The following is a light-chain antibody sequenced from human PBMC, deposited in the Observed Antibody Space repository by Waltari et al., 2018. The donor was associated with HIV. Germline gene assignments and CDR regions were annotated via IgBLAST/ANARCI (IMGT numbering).Light chain of an antibody. J-gene: IGLJ3*02. CDR3: QSFETGTWV. V-gene: IGLV6-57*04. CDR1: GGSIASNF. Sequence: NFMLTQPHSVSESPGKTVTISCTRRGGSIASNFVQWYQQRPGSAPPTVISDNNKSPSGVPDRFSGSIDSSSNSASLTISGLKTEDEADYYCQSFETGTWVFGGGTKLTVL. CDR2: DNN.